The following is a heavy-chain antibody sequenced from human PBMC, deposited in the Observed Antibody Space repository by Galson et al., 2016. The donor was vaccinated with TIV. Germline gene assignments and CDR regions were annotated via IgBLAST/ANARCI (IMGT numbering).Heavy chain of an antibody. CDR2: IIPIFHSA. CDR3: ATLGGYFGSGSYKTDF. Sequence: VKVSCKASGGTFNDYGISWVRQAPGQGLEWMGRIIPIFHSAKSAQKFQDRVTITADESMSTVYMELSSLRSEDTAVYYCATLGGYFGSGSYKTDFWGQGTLVTVSS. J-gene: IGHJ4*02. V-gene: IGHV1-69*15. CDR1: GGTFNDYG. D-gene: IGHD3-10*01.